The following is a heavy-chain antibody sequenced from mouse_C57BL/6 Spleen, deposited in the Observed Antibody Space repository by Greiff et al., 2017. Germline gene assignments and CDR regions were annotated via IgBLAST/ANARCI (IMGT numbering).Heavy chain of an antibody. Sequence: QVQLQQSGAELMKPGASVKLSCKATGYTFTGYWIEWVKQRPGHGLEWIGEILPGSGSTNYNQKFKGKATFTADTSSNTAYMQLSSLTTEYAAIYYCTYYDYDVYAMDYWGQGTSVTVSS. J-gene: IGHJ4*01. D-gene: IGHD2-4*01. CDR1: GYTFTGYW. CDR3: TYYDYDVYAMDY. V-gene: IGHV1-9*01. CDR2: ILPGSGST.